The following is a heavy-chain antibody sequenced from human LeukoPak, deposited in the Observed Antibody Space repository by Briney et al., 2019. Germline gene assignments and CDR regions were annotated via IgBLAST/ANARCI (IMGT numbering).Heavy chain of an antibody. V-gene: IGHV3-23*05. CDR3: ARVDRDY. CDR2: IGSDNKP. CDR1: GFTFSAYA. Sequence: GGSLRLSCEASGFTFSAYAMTCVRQAPGKGLEWVSSIGSDNKPHYSESVKGRFAISRDNSKNILFLHLNSLRAEDTAVYYCARVDRDYWGQGTLVTVSS. D-gene: IGHD3-22*01. J-gene: IGHJ4*02.